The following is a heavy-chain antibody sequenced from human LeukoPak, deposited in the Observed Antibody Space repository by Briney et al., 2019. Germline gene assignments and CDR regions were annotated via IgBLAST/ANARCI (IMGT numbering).Heavy chain of an antibody. V-gene: IGHV3-21*01. D-gene: IGHD3-22*01. CDR1: GFTFSSYS. CDR3: ARGPYYYDSSGYYGTDY. CDR2: ISSSSSYI. Sequence: PGGSLGLSCAASGFTFSSYSMNWVRQAPGKGLEWVSSISSSSSYIYYADSVKGRFTISRDNAKNSLYLQMNSLRAEDTAVYYCARGPYYYDSSGYYGTDYWGQGTLVTVSS. J-gene: IGHJ4*02.